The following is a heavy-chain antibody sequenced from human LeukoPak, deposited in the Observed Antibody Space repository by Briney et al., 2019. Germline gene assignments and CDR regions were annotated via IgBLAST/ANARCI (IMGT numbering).Heavy chain of an antibody. CDR2: INHSGST. D-gene: IGHD6-6*01. V-gene: IGHV4-34*01. Sequence: SETLSLTCAVYGGSFSGYYWTWIRQPPGKGLEWIGEINHSGSTNYNPSLKSRVTISVDTSKNQFSLKLSSVTAADTAVYYCARRAYRSSSGYWGQGTLVTVSS. J-gene: IGHJ4*02. CDR1: GGSFSGYY. CDR3: ARRAYRSSSGY.